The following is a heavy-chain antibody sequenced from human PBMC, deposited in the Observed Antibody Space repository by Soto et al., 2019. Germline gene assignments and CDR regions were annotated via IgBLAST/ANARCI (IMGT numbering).Heavy chain of an antibody. CDR3: ARVGSSSWTVPFDY. Sequence: QVQLQESGPGLVKPSQTLSLTYTVSGGSISSGGYYWSWIRQHPGKGLEWIGYIYYSGSTYYNPSLKSRVTISVDTSKNQFSLKLSSVTAADTAVYYCARVGSSSWTVPFDYWGQGTLVTVSS. D-gene: IGHD6-13*01. CDR2: IYYSGST. CDR1: GGSISSGGYY. J-gene: IGHJ4*02. V-gene: IGHV4-31*03.